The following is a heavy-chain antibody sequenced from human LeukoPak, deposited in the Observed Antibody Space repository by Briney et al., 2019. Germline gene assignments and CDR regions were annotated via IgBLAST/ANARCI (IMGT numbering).Heavy chain of an antibody. CDR2: IIPIFGTA. CDR3: ARDVPGFDAFDI. V-gene: IGHV1-69*05. J-gene: IGHJ3*02. CDR1: GGTFSSYA. Sequence: SVKVSCKASGGTFSSYAISWVRQAPGQGLEWMGGIIPIFGTANYAQKFQGRVTITMDESTSTAYMELSSLRSEDTAVYYCARDVPGFDAFDIWGQGTMVTVSS.